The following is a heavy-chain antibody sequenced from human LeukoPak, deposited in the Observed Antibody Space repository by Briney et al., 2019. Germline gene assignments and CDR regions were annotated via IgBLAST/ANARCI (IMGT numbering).Heavy chain of an antibody. CDR1: GFTFSSYA. J-gene: IGHJ4*02. Sequence: PGGSLRLSCAASGFTFSSYAMSWVRQAPGKGLEWVSAISGSGGSTYYADSVEGRFTISRDNSKNTLYLQMNSLRAEDTAVYYCAKDLVFGTYYYDSSGYYFGDYWGQGTLVTVSS. V-gene: IGHV3-23*01. D-gene: IGHD3-22*01. CDR2: ISGSGGST. CDR3: AKDLVFGTYYYDSSGYYFGDY.